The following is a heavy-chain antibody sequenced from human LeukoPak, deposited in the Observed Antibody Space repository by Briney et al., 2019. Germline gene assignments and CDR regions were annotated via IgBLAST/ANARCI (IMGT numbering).Heavy chain of an antibody. J-gene: IGHJ4*02. V-gene: IGHV4-31*03. CDR2: IYYSGTT. Sequence: SGTLSLTCTVSGGSISSGGYYWSWIRQHPGKGLEWIGYIYYSGTTHYSPSLKRRLSISVDTSKNQFSLKLTSVTAADTAVYYCARDQLLRGFDSWGQGTLVTVSS. D-gene: IGHD2-2*01. CDR3: ARDQLLRGFDS. CDR1: GGSISSGGYY.